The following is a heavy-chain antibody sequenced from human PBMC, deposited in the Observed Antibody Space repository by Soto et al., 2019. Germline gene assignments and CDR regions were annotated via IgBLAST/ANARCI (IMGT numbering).Heavy chain of an antibody. CDR1: GFTFSSYG. CDR2: IWYDGSNK. D-gene: IGHD2-15*01. J-gene: IGHJ6*02. V-gene: IGHV3-33*01. Sequence: QVQLVESGGGVVQPGRSLRLSCAASGFTFSSYGMHWVRQAPGKGLEWVAVIWYDGSNKYYADSVKGRFTISRDNSKNTLDLHRNSLRAEDTAVYYCARAGGQAAEGARDYYCGMDVWGQGTTVTVSS. CDR3: ARAGGQAAEGARDYYCGMDV.